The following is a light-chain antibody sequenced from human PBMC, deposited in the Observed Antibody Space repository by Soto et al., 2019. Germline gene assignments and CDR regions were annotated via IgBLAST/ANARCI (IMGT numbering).Light chain of an antibody. J-gene: IGKJ5*01. CDR1: QGVGRA. CDR2: DAS. CDR3: QQFNGAPS. Sequence: AIQLTQSPSSLSASVGDRVIITCRASQGVGRALAWYQQKPGKSPKLLIYDASILETGAPARFSGSGSGTDFTLTISTLQPEDFATYYCQQFNGAPSFGQGTRLEIK. V-gene: IGKV1-13*02.